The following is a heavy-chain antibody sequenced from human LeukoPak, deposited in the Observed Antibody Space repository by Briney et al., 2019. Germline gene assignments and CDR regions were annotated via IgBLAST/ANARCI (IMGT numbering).Heavy chain of an antibody. J-gene: IGHJ4*02. CDR1: GFTFSTYY. CDR3: ASGFSSSPYFDY. CDR2: ITGSSSYI. D-gene: IGHD6-6*01. V-gene: IGHV3-21*01. Sequence: PGGSLRLSCAASGFTFSTYYMNWVRQAPGKGLEWVSFITGSSSYIYYTDSVKGRFTISRDNAKNSVFLQMNSLRDEDTAVYYCASGFSSSPYFDYWGQGTLVTVSS.